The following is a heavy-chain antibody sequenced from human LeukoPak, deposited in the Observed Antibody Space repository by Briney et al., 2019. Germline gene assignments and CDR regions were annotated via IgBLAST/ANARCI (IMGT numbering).Heavy chain of an antibody. V-gene: IGHV3-23*01. Sequence: GGSLRLSCAASGLTFSNYAMSWVRQAPGKGLEWVSTISSDGDYTYYADSVKGRFTISRDNSKYRLFLQMDSLRADDTAIYYCAEDHFGPYSYVEYWGQGTLVTVSS. CDR1: GLTFSNYA. D-gene: IGHD3-16*01. CDR3: AEDHFGPYSYVEY. CDR2: ISSDGDYT. J-gene: IGHJ4*02.